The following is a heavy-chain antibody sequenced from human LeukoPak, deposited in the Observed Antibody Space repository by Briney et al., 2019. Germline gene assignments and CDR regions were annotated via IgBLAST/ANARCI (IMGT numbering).Heavy chain of an antibody. CDR1: GGSFSGYY. Sequence: SSETLSLTCAVYGGSFSGYYWSWTRQPPGKGLEWIGEINHSGSTNYNPSLKSRVTISVDTSKNQFSLKLSSVTAADTAVYYCARGALYYYGSGRTAWSQGTLVTVSS. V-gene: IGHV4-34*01. J-gene: IGHJ4*02. CDR3: ARGALYYYGSGRTA. CDR2: INHSGST. D-gene: IGHD3-10*01.